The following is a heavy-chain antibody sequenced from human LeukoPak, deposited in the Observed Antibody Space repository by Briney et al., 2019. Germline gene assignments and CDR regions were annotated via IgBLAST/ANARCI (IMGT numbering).Heavy chain of an antibody. D-gene: IGHD3-22*01. CDR1: GGSISSYY. Sequence: PSETLSLTCTVSGGSISSYYWSWIRQPPGKGLEWIGYIYYSGSTNYNPSLKSRVTISVDTSKNQFSLKLSSVTAADTAVYYCARDLGYYYDSSGYSWFDPWGQGTPVTVSS. CDR2: IYYSGST. V-gene: IGHV4-59*01. CDR3: ARDLGYYYDSSGYSWFDP. J-gene: IGHJ5*02.